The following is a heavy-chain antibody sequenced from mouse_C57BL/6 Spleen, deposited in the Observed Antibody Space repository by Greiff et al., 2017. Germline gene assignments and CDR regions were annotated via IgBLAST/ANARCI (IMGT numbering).Heavy chain of an antibody. D-gene: IGHD2-3*01. CDR1: GFTFSSYA. J-gene: IGHJ1*03. CDR3: TRDGDGYYENWYFDV. V-gene: IGHV5-9-1*02. CDR2: ISSGGDYI. Sequence: EVKLVESGAGLVKPGGSLKLSCAASGFTFSSYAMSWVRQTPEKRLEWVAYISSGGDYIYYADTVKGRFTISRDNARNTLYLQMSSLKSEDTAMYYCTRDGDGYYENWYFDVWGTGTTVTVSS.